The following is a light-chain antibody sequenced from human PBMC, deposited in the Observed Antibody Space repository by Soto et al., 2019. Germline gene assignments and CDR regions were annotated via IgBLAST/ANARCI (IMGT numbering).Light chain of an antibody. CDR3: QQLNSYPRT. CDR2: AAS. Sequence: DIQLTQSPSFLSASLGDRVTITCRASQGISRYLAWYQQKPGRAPKLLIYAASTLQSGVPSRFSGSGSGTEFPLTISRLQPEDFASYYCQQLNSYPRTFGLGTKVQIK. J-gene: IGKJ1*01. V-gene: IGKV1-9*01. CDR1: QGISRY.